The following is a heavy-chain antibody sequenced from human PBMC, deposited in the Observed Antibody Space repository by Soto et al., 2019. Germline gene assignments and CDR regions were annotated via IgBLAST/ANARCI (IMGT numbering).Heavy chain of an antibody. J-gene: IGHJ4*02. CDR3: APPPTQSHIAAAVMDY. D-gene: IGHD6-13*01. CDR1: GFTFSSYA. Sequence: EVQLLESGGGLVQPGGSLRLSCAASGFTFSSYAMSWVRQAPGKGLEWVSAISGSGGSTYYADSVKGRFTISRDNSKNTLYLQMNSLRAEDTAVYYGAPPPTQSHIAAAVMDYWGQGTLVTVSS. CDR2: ISGSGGST. V-gene: IGHV3-23*01.